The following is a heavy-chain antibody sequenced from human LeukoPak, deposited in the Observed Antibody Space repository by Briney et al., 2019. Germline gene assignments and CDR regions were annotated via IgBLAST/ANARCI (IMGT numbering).Heavy chain of an antibody. D-gene: IGHD4-17*01. CDR2: IWYDGSNK. Sequence: PVGSLRLSCAASGFTFSSYGMHWVRQAPGKGLEWVAVIWYDGSNKYYADSVKGRITISRDNSKNTLYLQMNSLRAEDTAVYYCAKDKWPTVTYYFDYWGQGTLVTVSS. V-gene: IGHV3-33*06. J-gene: IGHJ4*02. CDR3: AKDKWPTVTYYFDY. CDR1: GFTFSSYG.